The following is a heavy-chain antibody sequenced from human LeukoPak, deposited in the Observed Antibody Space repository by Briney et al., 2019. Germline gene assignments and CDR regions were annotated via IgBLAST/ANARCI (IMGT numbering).Heavy chain of an antibody. CDR3: ASRYCSGGSCYSSAVQTNDAFDI. V-gene: IGHV1-69*01. CDR1: GGTFSSYA. J-gene: IGHJ3*02. D-gene: IGHD2-15*01. CDR2: ITPIFGTA. Sequence: SVKVSCKASGGTFSSYAISWVRQAPGQGLEWMGGITPIFGTANYAQKFQGRVTITADESTSTAYMELSSLRSEDTAVYYCASRYCSGGSCYSSAVQTNDAFDIWGQGTMVTVSS.